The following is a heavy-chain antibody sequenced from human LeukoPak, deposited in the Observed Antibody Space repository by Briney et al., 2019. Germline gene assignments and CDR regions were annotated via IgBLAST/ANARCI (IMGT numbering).Heavy chain of an antibody. V-gene: IGHV3-53*01. D-gene: IGHD1-26*01. CDR2: IYSGGST. CDR3: ARRNSGSYTFDS. J-gene: IGHJ4*02. CDR1: GFTVSSNY. Sequence: GGSLRLSCAASGFTVSSNYISWVRQAPGSGLEWVSVIYSGGSTFYADSVKGRFTISRDNAKNSLYLQMNSPSAEDTAIYYCARRNSGSYTFDSWGQGTLVTVSS.